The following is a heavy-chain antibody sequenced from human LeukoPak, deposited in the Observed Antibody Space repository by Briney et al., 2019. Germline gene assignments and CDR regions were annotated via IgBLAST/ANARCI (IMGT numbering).Heavy chain of an antibody. Sequence: SETLSLTCAVYGGSFSGYYWSWIRQPPGKGLEWIGEINHSGSTNYNPSLKSRVTISVDTSKNQFSLKLSSVTAADTAVYYCARDRREAPERPNWFDPWGQGTLVTVSS. CDR2: INHSGST. CDR1: GGSFSGYY. J-gene: IGHJ5*02. CDR3: ARDRREAPERPNWFDP. D-gene: IGHD1-1*01. V-gene: IGHV4-34*01.